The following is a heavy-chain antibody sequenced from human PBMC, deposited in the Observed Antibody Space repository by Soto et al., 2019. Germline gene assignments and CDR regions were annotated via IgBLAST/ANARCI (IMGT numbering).Heavy chain of an antibody. CDR1: GFTFSSYA. D-gene: IGHD5-12*01. CDR3: AKDLRGLYSGYDRGAY. Sequence: EVQLLESGGGLVQPGGSLRLSCAASGFTFSSYAMSWVRQAPGKGLEWVSAISGSGGSTYYADSVKGRFTISRDNSKNTLYLQMNSLRAEDTAVYYCAKDLRGLYSGYDRGAYWGQGTLVTVSS. V-gene: IGHV3-23*01. CDR2: ISGSGGST. J-gene: IGHJ4*02.